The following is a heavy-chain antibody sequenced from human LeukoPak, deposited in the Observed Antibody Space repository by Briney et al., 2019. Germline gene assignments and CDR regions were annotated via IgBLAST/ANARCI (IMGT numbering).Heavy chain of an antibody. CDR1: GGTFSSYG. D-gene: IGHD4-17*01. CDR2: IIPIFGTT. Sequence: ASVKVSCKASGGTFSSYGINWLRQAPGQGLERMGGIIPIFGTTNYAQKFQGRVTITADESTSTAYMELSSLRSEDTAVYYCARMTRSMTTMSYYYGMDVWGQGTTVTVSS. J-gene: IGHJ6*02. V-gene: IGHV1-69*13. CDR3: ARMTRSMTTMSYYYGMDV.